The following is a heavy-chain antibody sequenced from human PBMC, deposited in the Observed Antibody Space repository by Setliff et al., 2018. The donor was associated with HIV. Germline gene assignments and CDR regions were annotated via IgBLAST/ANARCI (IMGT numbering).Heavy chain of an antibody. V-gene: IGHV4-59*01. Sequence: SETLSLTCTVSGGSISSYYWSWIRQPPGEGLEWIGYIFYSGSTNYNPSLKSRVTISVDTSKNQFFLRLNSVTAADTAIYYCTRAFSSGGDDAFDVWGQGTLVTVS. J-gene: IGHJ3*01. CDR2: IFYSGST. D-gene: IGHD3-10*01. CDR1: GGSISSYY. CDR3: TRAFSSGGDDAFDV.